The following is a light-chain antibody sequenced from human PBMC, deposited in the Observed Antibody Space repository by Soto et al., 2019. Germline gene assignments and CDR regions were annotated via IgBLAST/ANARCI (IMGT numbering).Light chain of an antibody. CDR1: QSVSGI. Sequence: EIVMTQSPAPLSVSPGERATLSCRASQSVSGILAWYQKKPGQAPRLLIYGASTRANGIPARFSGSGSGTEFTLTISSLQSEDFAVYYCQQYNNWFSITFGQGTRLEIK. J-gene: IGKJ5*01. CDR2: GAS. V-gene: IGKV3-15*01. CDR3: QQYNNWFSIT.